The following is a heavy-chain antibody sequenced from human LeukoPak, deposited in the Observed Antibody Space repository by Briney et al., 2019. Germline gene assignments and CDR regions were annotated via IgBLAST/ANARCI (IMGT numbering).Heavy chain of an antibody. J-gene: IGHJ4*02. CDR1: GFSISDHY. Sequence: PGGSLRLSCDASGFSISDHYVSWIRQSPGKGLEWISYITSGGASTNYADSVKGRFTISRDKAKNSVALQLNSLRAEDTAVYYCTRQRRGTYYAFDSWGQGTLVTVSS. CDR2: ITSGGAST. CDR3: TRQRRGTYYAFDS. D-gene: IGHD3-16*01. V-gene: IGHV3-11*01.